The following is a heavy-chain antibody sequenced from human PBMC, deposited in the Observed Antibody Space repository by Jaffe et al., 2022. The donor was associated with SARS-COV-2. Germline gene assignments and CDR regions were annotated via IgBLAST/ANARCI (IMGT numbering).Heavy chain of an antibody. CDR3: AKEVVVAGAYYFDY. CDR2: ISGDGGST. Sequence: EVQLLESGGGLVQPGGSLRLSCAASGFTFSSYAMSWVRQAPGKGLEWVSTISGDGGSTYYADSVKGRFTISRDNSKNTVFLQMNSLRAEDTATYYCAKEVVVAGAYYFDYWGQGTLVTVSS. CDR1: GFTFSSYA. D-gene: IGHD2-15*01. J-gene: IGHJ4*02. V-gene: IGHV3-23*01.